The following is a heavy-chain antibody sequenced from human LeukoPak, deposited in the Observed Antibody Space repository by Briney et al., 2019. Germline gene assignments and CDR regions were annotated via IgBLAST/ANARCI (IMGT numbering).Heavy chain of an antibody. J-gene: IGHJ6*02. CDR3: AREGIAVAGTFHYYGMDV. CDR1: GFTFSSYA. D-gene: IGHD6-19*01. Sequence: GGSLRLSCAASGFTFSSYAMHWVRQAPGKGLEWVAVISYDGSNKYYADSVKGRFTISRDNSKNTLYLQMNSLRAEDTAAYYCAREGIAVAGTFHYYGMDVWGQGTTVTVSS. V-gene: IGHV3-30-3*01. CDR2: ISYDGSNK.